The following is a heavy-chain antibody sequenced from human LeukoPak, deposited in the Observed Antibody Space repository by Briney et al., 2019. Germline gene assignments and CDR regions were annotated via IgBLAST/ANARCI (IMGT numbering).Heavy chain of an antibody. CDR3: ARDRTSSGWYSTYYFDY. D-gene: IGHD6-19*01. Sequence: GGSLRLSCAASGFTFSNYGMSWVRQAPGKGLEWVSAISGSGGVTYYADSVKGRFTISRDNAKNSLYLQMNSLRAEDTAVYYCARDRTSSGWYSTYYFDYWGQGTLVTVSS. CDR2: ISGSGGVT. J-gene: IGHJ4*02. CDR1: GFTFSNYG. V-gene: IGHV3-23*01.